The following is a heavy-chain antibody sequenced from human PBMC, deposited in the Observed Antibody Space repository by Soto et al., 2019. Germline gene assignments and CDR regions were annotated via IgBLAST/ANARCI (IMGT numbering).Heavy chain of an antibody. CDR1: GFTFSNYE. J-gene: IGHJ4*02. D-gene: IGHD2-21*02. Sequence: PGGSLRLSCAASGFTFSNYEMNRVRQAPGKGLQWVAYITSSGTHMYYADSAKGRFTISRDNAKNSLYLQMSSLRAEDTAVYYCARDGGGADIPFDYWGQGTLVTVSS. CDR2: ITSSGTHM. V-gene: IGHV3-48*03. CDR3: ARDGGGADIPFDY.